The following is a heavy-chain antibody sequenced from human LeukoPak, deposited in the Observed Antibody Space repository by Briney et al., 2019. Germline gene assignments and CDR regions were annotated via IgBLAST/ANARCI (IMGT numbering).Heavy chain of an antibody. D-gene: IGHD2-8*01. CDR2: IIPIDGVE. CDR1: GGTSSSYT. J-gene: IGHJ3*02. CDR3: ARALDCTTGVCFGDDAFDI. V-gene: IGHV1-69*02. Sequence: SVKVSCKASGGTSSSYTISWVRQAPGQGLEWMGRIIPIDGVENYAQKFQGRVTITADKLTSTAYMELSSLSSEDTAVYYCARALDCTTGVCFGDDAFDIWGQGTMVTVSS.